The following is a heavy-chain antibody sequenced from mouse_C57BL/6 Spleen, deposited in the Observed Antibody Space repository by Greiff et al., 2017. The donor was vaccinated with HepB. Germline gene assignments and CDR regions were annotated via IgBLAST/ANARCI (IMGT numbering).Heavy chain of an antibody. D-gene: IGHD4-1*01. CDR2: ISSGSSTI. Sequence: EVQLVESGGGLVKPGGSLKLSCAASGFTFSDYGMHWVRQAPEKGLEWVAYISSGSSTIYYADTVKGRFTISRDNAKNTLFLQMTSLRSEDTTMYYCAKTGVYAMDYWGQGTSVTVSS. CDR3: AKTGVYAMDY. J-gene: IGHJ4*01. CDR1: GFTFSDYG. V-gene: IGHV5-17*01.